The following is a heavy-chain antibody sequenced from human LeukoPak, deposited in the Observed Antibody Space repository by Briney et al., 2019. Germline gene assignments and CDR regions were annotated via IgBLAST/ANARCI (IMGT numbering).Heavy chain of an antibody. CDR1: GFTFSSYS. CDR3: AKEAVAGDYFDY. D-gene: IGHD6-19*01. CDR2: ISSSGSTI. V-gene: IGHV3-48*04. J-gene: IGHJ4*02. Sequence: GGSLRLSCAASGFTFSSYSMNWVRQAPGKGLEWVSYISSSGSTIYYADSVKGRFTISRDNAKNSLYLQMNSLRAEDTAVYYCAKEAVAGDYFDYWGQGTLVTVSS.